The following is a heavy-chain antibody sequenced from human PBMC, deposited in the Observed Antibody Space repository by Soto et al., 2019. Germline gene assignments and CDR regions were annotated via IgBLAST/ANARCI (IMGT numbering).Heavy chain of an antibody. CDR3: VPLCRYCSTTTPS. CDR1: GFTFSTYA. J-gene: IGHJ4*02. V-gene: IGHV3-23*01. D-gene: IGHD2-2*01. Sequence: GGSLRLSCAASGFTFSTYAMSWVRQAPRKGLEWVSAISGNGGDYTYYADSVKGRFTISRDNSKNTLYLQMNTLKAEDTAVYYCVPLCRYCSTTTPSWGQGTLVTVSS. CDR2: ISGNGGDYT.